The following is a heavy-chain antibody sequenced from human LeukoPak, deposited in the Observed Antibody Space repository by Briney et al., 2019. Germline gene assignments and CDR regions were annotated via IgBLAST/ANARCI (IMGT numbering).Heavy chain of an antibody. D-gene: IGHD3-22*01. CDR2: MRDDGSEE. CDR1: GFTFRRHW. J-gene: IGHJ4*02. V-gene: IGHV3-7*01. CDR3: ARDLWLGERGLFFFEY. Sequence: GGSLRLSCAASGFTFRRHWMSWVRQAPGKGLEWVANMRDDGSEEFYVNSVKGRFTISRDNAKNSLYLQMDSLRAEDTVVYYCARDLWLGERGLFFFEYWGQGALVTVAS.